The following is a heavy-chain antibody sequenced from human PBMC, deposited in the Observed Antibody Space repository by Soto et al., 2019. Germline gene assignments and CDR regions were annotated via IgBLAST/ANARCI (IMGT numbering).Heavy chain of an antibody. V-gene: IGHV4-30-2*01. D-gene: IGHD6-6*01. CDR2: IYPSGST. CDR1: GGSISSGGYS. Sequence: QLQLQESGSGLVKPSQTLSLTCAVSGGSISSGGYSWSWIRQPPGKGLEWIGYIYPSGSTYYNPSLKSRVTISVDRSKNQFSLKLSSVTAADTAVYYWASSKAMGSSSVDYWGQGTLVTVSS. J-gene: IGHJ4*02. CDR3: ASSKAMGSSSVDY.